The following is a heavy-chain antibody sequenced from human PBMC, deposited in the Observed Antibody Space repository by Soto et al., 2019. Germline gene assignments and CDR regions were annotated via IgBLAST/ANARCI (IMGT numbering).Heavy chain of an antibody. J-gene: IGHJ5*02. CDR3: AKDRREHLAVAVNNWFDP. CDR2: ISWNSGSI. D-gene: IGHD6-19*01. CDR1: GFTFDDYA. Sequence: GGSLRLSCAASGFTFDDYAMHWVRQAPGKGLEWVSGISWNSGSIGYADSVKGRFTISRDNAKNSLYLQMNSLRAEDTALYYCAKDRREHLAVAVNNWFDPWGQGT. V-gene: IGHV3-9*01.